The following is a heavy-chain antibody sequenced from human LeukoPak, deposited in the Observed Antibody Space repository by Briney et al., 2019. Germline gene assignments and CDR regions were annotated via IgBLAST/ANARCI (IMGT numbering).Heavy chain of an antibody. D-gene: IGHD3-10*01. J-gene: IGHJ6*03. CDR1: GFTFSSYA. Sequence: GRSLRLSCAACGFTFSSYAMHWVRQAPGKGLEWVAVISYDGSNKYYADSVKGRFTISRDNSKNTLYLQMNSLRAEDTAVYYCAKAGGDYYYYYYMDVWGKGTTVTVSS. V-gene: IGHV3-30-3*01. CDR3: AKAGGDYYYYYYMDV. CDR2: ISYDGSNK.